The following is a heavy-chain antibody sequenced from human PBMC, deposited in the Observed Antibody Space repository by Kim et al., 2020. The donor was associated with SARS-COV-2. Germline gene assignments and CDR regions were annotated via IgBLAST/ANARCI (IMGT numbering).Heavy chain of an antibody. CDR1: GFTFSSYA. Sequence: GGSLRLSCAASGFTFSSYAMSWVRQAPGKGLEWVSAISGSGGSTYYADSVKGRFTISRDNSKNTLYLQMNSLRAEDTAVYYCAKMDSPSYYYYGMDVWGQGPTVTVSS. V-gene: IGHV3-23*01. CDR3: AKMDSPSYYYYGMDV. J-gene: IGHJ6*02. CDR2: ISGSGGST.